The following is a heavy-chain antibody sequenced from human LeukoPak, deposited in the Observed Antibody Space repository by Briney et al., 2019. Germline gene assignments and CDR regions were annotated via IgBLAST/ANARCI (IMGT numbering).Heavy chain of an antibody. CDR1: GGSIRSYY. CDR2: IYTSGST. J-gene: IGHJ4*02. D-gene: IGHD1-14*01. V-gene: IGHV4-4*07. Sequence: SETLSLTCTVSGGSIRSYYWNWVRRPAGKGLEWIGRIYTSGSTNYNPSLKSRVTMSVDTSKNQFSLKLSSVTTADTAVYYCAREPSITGTTGCWGQGTQVAVSS. CDR3: AREPSITGTTGC.